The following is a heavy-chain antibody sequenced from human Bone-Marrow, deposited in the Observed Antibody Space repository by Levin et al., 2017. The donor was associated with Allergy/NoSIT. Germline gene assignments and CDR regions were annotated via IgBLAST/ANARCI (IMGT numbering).Heavy chain of an antibody. CDR2: ISGSGGST. V-gene: IGHV3-23*01. Sequence: GESLKISCAASGFTFSSYAMSWVRQAPGKGLEWVSAISGSGGSTYYADSVKGRFTISRDNSKNTLYLQMNSLRAEDTAVYYCAKRGLYMVQGNSVDYWGQGTLVTVSS. CDR1: GFTFSSYA. D-gene: IGHD3-10*01. J-gene: IGHJ4*02. CDR3: AKRGLYMVQGNSVDY.